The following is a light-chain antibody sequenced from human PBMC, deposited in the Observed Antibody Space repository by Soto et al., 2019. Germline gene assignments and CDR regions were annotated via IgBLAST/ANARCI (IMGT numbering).Light chain of an antibody. CDR3: QQTYNTPLT. Sequence: DIQMTQSPSSLSASVGDKVTITCRASQNVASYLNWYQQKLGTAPKVLIYATSTLKTGVPSRFSGSGSGTEFILTITSLQPEDFATYYCQQTYNTPLTFCGGTKVEIK. CDR2: ATS. CDR1: QNVASY. V-gene: IGKV1-39*01. J-gene: IGKJ4*01.